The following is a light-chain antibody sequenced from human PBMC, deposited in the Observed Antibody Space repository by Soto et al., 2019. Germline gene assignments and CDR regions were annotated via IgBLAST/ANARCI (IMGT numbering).Light chain of an antibody. Sequence: DIQMTQSPSTLSASVGDRVTIICRASQSINIWVAWYQQKPGKAPKLLIYKASSLESGVPARFSGSGSGTEFTLTISSLQPDDFATSYCLQHNTDSPSFGGGTKVEIK. CDR3: LQHNTDSPS. V-gene: IGKV1-5*03. J-gene: IGKJ4*01. CDR1: QSINIW. CDR2: KAS.